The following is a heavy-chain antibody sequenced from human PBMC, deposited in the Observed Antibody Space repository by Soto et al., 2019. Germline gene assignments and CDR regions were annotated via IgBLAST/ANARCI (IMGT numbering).Heavy chain of an antibody. J-gene: IGHJ4*02. CDR1: RGSISSGTKY. Sequence: SETLSLTCTVCRGSISSGTKYWAWIRQPPGKGLEWIANIYYSGSTFYNPSLKSRVTISLDTSKNVFPLKVRSVTAPDTAVHDSASHEGRWYLDHWGQGTLVTVSS. CDR2: IYYSGST. CDR3: ASHEGRWYLDH. D-gene: IGHD1-26*01. V-gene: IGHV4-39*01.